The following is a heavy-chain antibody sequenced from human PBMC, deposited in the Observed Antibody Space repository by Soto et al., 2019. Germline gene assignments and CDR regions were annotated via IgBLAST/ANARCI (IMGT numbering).Heavy chain of an antibody. CDR2: ISGNGAGT. Sequence: EVQLLESGGGLVQPGGSLRLSCAASGFTFSSYAMSWVRQAPGKGLEWVSAISGNGAGTYYADSVKGRFTISRDNSKNTLYLQMNSLRGEDTAVSYCARQRYSYGYAHWGQGTLVTVSS. CDR1: GFTFSSYA. V-gene: IGHV3-23*01. J-gene: IGHJ4*02. CDR3: ARQRYSYGYAH. D-gene: IGHD5-18*01.